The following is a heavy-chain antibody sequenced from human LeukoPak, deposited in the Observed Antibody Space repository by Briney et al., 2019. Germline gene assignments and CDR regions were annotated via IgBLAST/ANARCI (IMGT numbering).Heavy chain of an antibody. V-gene: IGHV3-23*01. D-gene: IGHD5-18*01. Sequence: PGGSLRLSCAASGFTFSSYAMSWVRQAPGKGLEWVSAISGSGGSTYYANSVKGRFTISRDNSKNTLYLQMNSLRAEDTAVYYCAKLKDRRDTAMVPIDYWGQGTLVTVSS. CDR2: ISGSGGST. CDR3: AKLKDRRDTAMVPIDY. CDR1: GFTFSSYA. J-gene: IGHJ4*02.